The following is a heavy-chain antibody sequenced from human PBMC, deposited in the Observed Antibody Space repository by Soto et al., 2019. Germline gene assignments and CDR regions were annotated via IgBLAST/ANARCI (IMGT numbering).Heavy chain of an antibody. CDR1: GFTFSSYA. Sequence: GGSLRLSCAASGFTFSSYAMSWVRQAPGKGLEWVSAISGSGGSTYYADSVKGRFTISRDNSKNTLYLQMNSLRAEDTAVYYCAKDTRSRDYYGSGSYSNYYYYMDVWGKGTTVTVSS. CDR3: AKDTRSRDYYGSGSYSNYYYYMDV. J-gene: IGHJ6*03. CDR2: ISGSGGST. V-gene: IGHV3-23*01. D-gene: IGHD3-10*01.